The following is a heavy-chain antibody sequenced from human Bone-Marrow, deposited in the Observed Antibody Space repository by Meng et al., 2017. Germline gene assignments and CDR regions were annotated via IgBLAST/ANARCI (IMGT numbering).Heavy chain of an antibody. CDR2: INHSGST. D-gene: IGHD4-11*01. V-gene: IGHV4-34*01. CDR3: ARGPTTMAHDFDY. J-gene: IGHJ4*02. CDR1: GGSFSDYY. Sequence: SETPSLTCVVSGGSFSDYYWSWIRQPPGKGLEWIGEINHSGSTNYNPSLESRATISVDTSQNNLSLKLSSVTAADSAVYYCARGPTTMAHDFDYWGPGTLVTVSS.